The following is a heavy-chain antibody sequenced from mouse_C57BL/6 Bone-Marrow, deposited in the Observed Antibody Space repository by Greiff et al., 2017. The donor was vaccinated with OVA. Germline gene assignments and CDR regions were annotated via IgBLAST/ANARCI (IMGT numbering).Heavy chain of an antibody. CDR1: GFTFSDYG. J-gene: IGHJ1*03. CDR3: AGHEGTMSTPYWYFDD. CDR2: ISSGSSTT. V-gene: IGHV5-17*01. D-gene: IGHD2-4*01. Sequence: EVNVVESGGGLVKPGGSLKLSCAASGFTFSDYGMHWVRQAPEKGLEWVAYISSGSSTTYYADTVKGRFTFSRDNAKNTLFLQMTSLTSEDTAMYYGAGHEGTMSTPYWYFDDWGTGTTVTVSA.